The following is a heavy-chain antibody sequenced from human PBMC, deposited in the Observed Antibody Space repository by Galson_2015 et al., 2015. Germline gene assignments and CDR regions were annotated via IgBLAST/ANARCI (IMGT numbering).Heavy chain of an antibody. V-gene: IGHV1-18*04. CDR3: ARSNDYWSFDP. J-gene: IGHJ5*02. D-gene: IGHD4-11*01. Sequence: SGAEVKEPGASVKVSFKASGYTFISYGISWVRQAPGQGLERMGWISAFNGRTNYAQTVQGRVTMTTDTSTRTDYMEMRSLTSVDTAIYYCARSNDYWSFDPWGQGTLVTVSS. CDR1: GYTFISYG. CDR2: ISAFNGRT.